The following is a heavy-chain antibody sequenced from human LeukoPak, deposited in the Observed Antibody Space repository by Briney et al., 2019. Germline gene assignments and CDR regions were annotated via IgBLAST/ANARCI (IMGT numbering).Heavy chain of an antibody. V-gene: IGHV3-23*01. CDR3: AKVHSRGCYFDY. J-gene: IGHJ4*02. Sequence: GGSLRLSCAASEFKFSSYAMSWVRQAPGKGLEWVSGISGSGDNTYYADSVKGRFTISRDNSKNTLYLQMNSLRTEDSAVYYCAKVHSRGCYFDYWCQGTLVTVSS. CDR2: ISGSGDNT. CDR1: EFKFSSYA. D-gene: IGHD3-22*01.